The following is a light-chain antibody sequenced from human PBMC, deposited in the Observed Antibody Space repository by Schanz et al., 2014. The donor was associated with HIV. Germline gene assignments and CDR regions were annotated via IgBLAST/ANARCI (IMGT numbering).Light chain of an antibody. Sequence: EIVMTQSPATLSVSPGERATLSCRTTQSISSDYLAWYQQRPGQPPRLVIYATSTRAAGIPDRFSGTGSGTDFTLTISSLEPEDFAVYYCQQYGSTPLTFGGGTKVDIK. J-gene: IGKJ4*01. CDR2: ATS. V-gene: IGKV3-20*01. CDR1: QSISSDY. CDR3: QQYGSTPLT.